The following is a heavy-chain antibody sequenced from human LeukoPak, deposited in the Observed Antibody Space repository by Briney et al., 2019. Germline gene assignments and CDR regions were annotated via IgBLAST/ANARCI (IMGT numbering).Heavy chain of an antibody. D-gene: IGHD1-14*01. Sequence: PSETLSLTCTVSSGSIGTYYWSWIRQPPGRGLEWIGYIHYSGSTNYNPSLKSRVTMSVDRSKNQFSLRLTSVTAVDMAVHYCARGGGYNRREEAFDFWGQGTMVTVSS. CDR3: ARGGGYNRREEAFDF. CDR2: IHYSGST. CDR1: SGSIGTYY. V-gene: IGHV4-59*01. J-gene: IGHJ3*01.